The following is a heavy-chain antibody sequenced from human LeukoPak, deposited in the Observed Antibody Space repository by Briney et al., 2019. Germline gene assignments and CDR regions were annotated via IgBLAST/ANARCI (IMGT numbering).Heavy chain of an antibody. CDR3: ARCCRSSGFDY. D-gene: IGHD6-19*01. CDR1: GFTFSSYW. CDR2: IKQDGSEK. Sequence: PGGSLRLSCAASGFTFSSYWMSWVRQAPGKGLEWVANIKQDGSEKYYADSVKGRFTISRDNSKNTLYLQMNSLRAEDTAVYYCARCCRSSGFDYWGQGTLVTVSS. V-gene: IGHV3-7*01. J-gene: IGHJ4*02.